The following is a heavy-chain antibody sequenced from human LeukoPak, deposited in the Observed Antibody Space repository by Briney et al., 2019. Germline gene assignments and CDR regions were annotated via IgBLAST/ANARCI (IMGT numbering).Heavy chain of an antibody. CDR3: ARGATADY. V-gene: IGHV4-34*01. CDR1: GGSFSGYY. J-gene: IGHJ4*02. CDR2: INHSGST. Sequence: PSETLSLTCAVYGGSFSGYYWSWIRQPPGKGLEWIGEINHSGSTNYNPSLKSRVTISVDTSKDRFSLKLSSVTAADTAVYYCARGATADYWGQGTLVTVSS.